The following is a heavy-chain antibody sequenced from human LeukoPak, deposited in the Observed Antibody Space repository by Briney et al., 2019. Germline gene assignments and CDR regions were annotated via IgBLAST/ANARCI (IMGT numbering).Heavy chain of an antibody. CDR3: ARGVEMALFDY. J-gene: IGHJ4*02. V-gene: IGHV4-59*01. Sequence: SETLSLTCTVSGGSISSYYWSWIRQPPGKGLEWIGYIYYSGSTNYNPSLKSRVTISVDTSKNQFSLKLSSVTAADTAVYYCARGVEMALFDYWGQGTLVTVSS. CDR2: IYYSGST. D-gene: IGHD5-24*01. CDR1: GGSISSYY.